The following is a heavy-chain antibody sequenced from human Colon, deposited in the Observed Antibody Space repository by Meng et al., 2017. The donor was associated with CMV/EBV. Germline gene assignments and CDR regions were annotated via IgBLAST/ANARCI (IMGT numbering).Heavy chain of an antibody. CDR3: GDFEAG. J-gene: IGHJ4*02. V-gene: IGHV3-74*01. CDR1: GFTFSSYW. CDR2: IKNDGTFT. D-gene: IGHD3-3*01. Sequence: GGSLRLSCAASGFTFSSYWMHWVRQAPGKGLVWVSSIKNDGTFTAYADSVKGRLTVSRDNAKDTVYLQMNSLTVEDAAVYYCGDFEAGWGQGTLVTVSS.